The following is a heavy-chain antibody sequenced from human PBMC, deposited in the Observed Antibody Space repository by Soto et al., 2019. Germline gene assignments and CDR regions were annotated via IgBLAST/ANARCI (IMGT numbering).Heavy chain of an antibody. V-gene: IGHV3-23*01. CDR1: GFTFSDNA. CDR2: ISDDGDST. CDR3: AKSLSTAVNYGLDV. D-gene: IGHD2-2*01. Sequence: WGSLRLSCLASGFTFSDNAMTWFRQAPGKGLEWVSSISDDGDSTYYADSVKGRFAVSRDNSKNTLFLHMNSLGAEDTAVYYCAKSLSTAVNYGLDVWGQGISVTVSS. J-gene: IGHJ6*02.